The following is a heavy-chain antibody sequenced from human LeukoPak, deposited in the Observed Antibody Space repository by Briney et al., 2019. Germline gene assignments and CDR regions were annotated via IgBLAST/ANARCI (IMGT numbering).Heavy chain of an antibody. CDR2: IHPADSDT. J-gene: IGHJ4*02. V-gene: IGHV5-51*01. D-gene: IGHD1-26*01. CDR1: GYTFTTNW. Sequence: GESLKISCKGSGYTFTTNWIGWVRQMPGKGLEWMAIIHPADSDTRYSPSFQGQVSISADKSISTAYLQWSSLKASDTAMYYCTMGWRGTYYDPASYWSQGTLIIVSS. CDR3: TMGWRGTYYDPASY.